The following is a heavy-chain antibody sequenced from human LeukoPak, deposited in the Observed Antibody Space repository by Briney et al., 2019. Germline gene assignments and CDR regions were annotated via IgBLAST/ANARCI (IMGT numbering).Heavy chain of an antibody. CDR2: IILIVGTA. D-gene: IGHD6-19*01. CDR1: GGTFSSYA. J-gene: IGHJ4*02. Sequence: GASVKVSCKCSGGTFSSYAISWVRQGPGQGLGWMGGIILIVGTATYAQKFQGRVTITTDESTGTAYMELSSLRSEDTAVYYCANEESIAVAGTSDFDYWGQGTLVTVSS. V-gene: IGHV1-69*05. CDR3: ANEESIAVAGTSDFDY.